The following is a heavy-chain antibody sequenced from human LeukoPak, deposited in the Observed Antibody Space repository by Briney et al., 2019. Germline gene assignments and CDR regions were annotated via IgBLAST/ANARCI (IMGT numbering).Heavy chain of an antibody. J-gene: IGHJ1*01. CDR1: GGSISSSSYY. V-gene: IGHV4-39*01. CDR2: IYYSGST. Sequence: PSETLSLTCTVSGGSISSSSYYWGWIRQPPGKGLEWIGSIYYSGSTYYNPPLKSRVTISVDTSKNQFSLKLSSVTAADTAVYYCARHEGSSSGWYGEYFQHWGQGTLVTVSS. D-gene: IGHD6-19*01. CDR3: ARHEGSSSGWYGEYFQH.